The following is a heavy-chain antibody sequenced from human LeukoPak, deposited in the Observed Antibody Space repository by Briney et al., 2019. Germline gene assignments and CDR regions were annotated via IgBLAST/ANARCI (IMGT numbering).Heavy chain of an antibody. V-gene: IGHV3-74*01. CDR2: INSDGSST. D-gene: IGHD4-17*01. CDR1: GFTFSSYW. Sequence: GGSLRLSCAASGFTFSSYWMHWVRQAPGKGLGWVSRINSDGSSTSYADSVKGRFTISRDNAKNTLYLQMNSLRAEDTAVYYCARPADYGDFEYWGQGTLVTVSS. J-gene: IGHJ4*02. CDR3: ARPADYGDFEY.